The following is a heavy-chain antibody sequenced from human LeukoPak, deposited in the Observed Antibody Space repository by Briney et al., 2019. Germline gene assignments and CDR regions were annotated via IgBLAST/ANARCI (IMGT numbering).Heavy chain of an antibody. CDR1: GGSISSGDYY. D-gene: IGHD3-9*01. J-gene: IGHJ4*02. CDR2: IYYSGST. Sequence: PSQTLSLTCTVSGGSISSGDYYWGWIRQPPGKGLEWIGYIYYSGSTYYNPSLKSRVTISVDTSKNQFSLKLSSVTAADTAVYYCARAVGPALTGYYDYWGQGTLVTVSS. V-gene: IGHV4-30-4*01. CDR3: ARAVGPALTGYYDY.